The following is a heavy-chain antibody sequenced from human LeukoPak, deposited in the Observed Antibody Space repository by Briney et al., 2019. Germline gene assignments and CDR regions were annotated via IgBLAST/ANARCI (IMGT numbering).Heavy chain of an antibody. J-gene: IGHJ4*02. Sequence: PGGSLRLSCAASGFTLSSYSMNWVRQAPGKGLEWVSSISSSSSYIYYADSVKGRFTISRDNAKNSLYLQMNSLRAEDTAVYYCARIPPFYGEPYYFDYWGQGTLVTVSS. CDR3: ARIPPFYGEPYYFDY. CDR2: ISSSSSYI. V-gene: IGHV3-21*01. D-gene: IGHD4-17*01. CDR1: GFTLSSYS.